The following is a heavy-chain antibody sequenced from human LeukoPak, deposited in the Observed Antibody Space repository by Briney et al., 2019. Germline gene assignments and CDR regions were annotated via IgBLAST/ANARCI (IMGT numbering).Heavy chain of an antibody. Sequence: ASVKVSCKASGYTFTGYYMQWVRQAPGQGLEWMGWMNPNSGNTGYAQKFQGRVTITRNTSISTAYMELSSLRSEDTAVYYCARGVRARDTIFGVVTTGGYYYYYMDVWGKGTTVTVSS. D-gene: IGHD3-3*01. CDR3: ARGVRARDTIFGVVTTGGYYYYYMDV. CDR1: GYTFTGYY. J-gene: IGHJ6*03. CDR2: MNPNSGNT. V-gene: IGHV1-8*03.